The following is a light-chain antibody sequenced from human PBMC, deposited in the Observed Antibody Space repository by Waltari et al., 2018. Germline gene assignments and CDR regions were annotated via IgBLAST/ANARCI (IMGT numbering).Light chain of an antibody. V-gene: IGLV1-47*01. Sequence: QSVLTQSPSVSETPGQKITLSCSGSHSNIGRNFVNWYQQVPGTAPKLLIYENSQRPTGVPDRFSASKSGTSASLAISGLQSQDEADYYCAAWDDGLRGPAFGGGTKVTVL. CDR2: ENS. CDR3: AAWDDGLRGPA. CDR1: HSNIGRNF. J-gene: IGLJ2*01.